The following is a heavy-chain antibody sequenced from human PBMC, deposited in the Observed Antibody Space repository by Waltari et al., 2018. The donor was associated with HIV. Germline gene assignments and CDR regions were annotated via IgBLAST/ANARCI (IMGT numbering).Heavy chain of an antibody. CDR3: ARDLREDYYHFAMNV. CDR1: GFTVSSNY. Sequence: EVQLVESGGHLVQPGGSLSLSCAASGFTVSSNYMTWGRQAPGKGLEWVSVIWSDGSTYYADSVKGRFTISRDNSRNTMYLQMNSLRVDDTAVYYCARDLREDYYHFAMNVWGQGTSVTVSS. J-gene: IGHJ6*02. D-gene: IGHD1-26*01. CDR2: IWSDGST. V-gene: IGHV3-66*01.